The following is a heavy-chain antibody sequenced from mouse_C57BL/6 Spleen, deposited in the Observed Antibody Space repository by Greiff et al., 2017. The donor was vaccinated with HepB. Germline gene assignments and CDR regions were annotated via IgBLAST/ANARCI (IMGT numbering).Heavy chain of an antibody. D-gene: IGHD2-2*01. V-gene: IGHV1-82*01. Sequence: VQLQESGPELVKPGASVKISCKASGSAFSGPWMNWVKQRPGKGLEWIGRIYPGDGITNYNGKFKGKATLTADKSSSTAYMQLSSLTSEDSAVYFCARGLYYGYDGYFDVWGTGTTVTVSS. CDR1: GSAFSGPW. CDR3: ARGLYYGYDGYFDV. J-gene: IGHJ1*03. CDR2: IYPGDGIT.